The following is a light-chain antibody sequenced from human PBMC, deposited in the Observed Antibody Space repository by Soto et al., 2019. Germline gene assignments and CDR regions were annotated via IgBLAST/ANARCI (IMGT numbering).Light chain of an antibody. CDR2: DVS. J-gene: IGLJ1*01. CDR1: SSDVGGYNY. V-gene: IGLV2-14*01. Sequence: QSVLTQPASVSGSPGQSITISCTGTSSDVGGYNYVSWYQQHPGKAPKLMIYDVSNRPSGVSNRFSGSKSGNTASLTISGLQAEDEADYYCSSYTSSSTGVFGTGTRSTS. CDR3: SSYTSSSTGV.